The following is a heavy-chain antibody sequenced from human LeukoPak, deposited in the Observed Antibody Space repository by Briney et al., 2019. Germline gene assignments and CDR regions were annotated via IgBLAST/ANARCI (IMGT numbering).Heavy chain of an antibody. J-gene: IGHJ1*01. D-gene: IGHD3-3*01. CDR1: GSTFSSYG. Sequence: GGSLRLSCAASGSTFSSYGMHWVRQAPGKGLEWVAFIRYDGSNKYYADSVKGRFTISRDNSKNTLYLQMNSLRAEDTAVYYCAKDVKYYDFWSAPRDFQHWGQGTLVTVSS. CDR3: AKDVKYYDFWSAPRDFQH. CDR2: IRYDGSNK. V-gene: IGHV3-30*02.